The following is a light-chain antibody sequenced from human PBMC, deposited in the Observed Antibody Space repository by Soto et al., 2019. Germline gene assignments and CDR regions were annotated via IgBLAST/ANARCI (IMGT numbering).Light chain of an antibody. CDR1: SSNIGSNY. V-gene: IGLV1-47*01. Sequence: QSVLTQPPSASGTPGQRVTIACSGSSSNIGSNYVYWYQQLPGTAPKLLIYRNNQRPSGVPDRFSGSKSGTSASLAISGLRREDEADYYCAAWDDSLSGVVFGGGTKLTVL. J-gene: IGLJ2*01. CDR3: AAWDDSLSGVV. CDR2: RNN.